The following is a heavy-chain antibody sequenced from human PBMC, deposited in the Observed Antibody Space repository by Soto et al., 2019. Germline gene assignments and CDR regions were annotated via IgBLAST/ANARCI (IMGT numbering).Heavy chain of an antibody. CDR3: ARDRIVGATLLDY. D-gene: IGHD1-26*01. CDR2: ICYEGSKK. J-gene: IGHJ4*02. Sequence: QVQLVESGGGVVQPGRSLRLSCAASGFTFSSYGMHWVRQAPGKGLEWVAVICYEGSKKYYADSVTGRFTISRDNSNNTLYLQMNSLRAEDTAVYYCARDRIVGATLLDYWGQGTLVTVSS. CDR1: GFTFSSYG. V-gene: IGHV3-33*01.